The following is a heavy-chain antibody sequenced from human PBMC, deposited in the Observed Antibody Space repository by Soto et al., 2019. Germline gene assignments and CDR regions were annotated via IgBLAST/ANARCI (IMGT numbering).Heavy chain of an antibody. D-gene: IGHD6-13*01. CDR2: IYSGDST. CDR1: GFTVSSNY. CDR3: ARDGFLSRPPI. J-gene: IGHJ3*02. Sequence: SGGGLVQPGGSLRLSCAASGFTVSSNYMNWVRQAPGKGLEWVSVIYSGDSTNYADSVKGRFSISRDNSKNTLYLQMNSLRAEDTAVYYCARDGFLSRPPIWGQGTMVTVSS. V-gene: IGHV3-66*01.